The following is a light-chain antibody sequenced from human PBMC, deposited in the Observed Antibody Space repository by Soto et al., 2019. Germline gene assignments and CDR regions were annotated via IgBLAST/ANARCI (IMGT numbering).Light chain of an antibody. CDR1: QSVGSS. J-gene: IGKJ4*01. Sequence: EIVLTQSPATLSLSPGERATLSCRASQSVGSSLAWYQQKSGQAPRLHIYDASNRASGIPARFSASGSGTDFTLTISSLEPEDFAVYYCQQRSSWPSFGGGTKVEIK. V-gene: IGKV3-11*01. CDR2: DAS. CDR3: QQRSSWPS.